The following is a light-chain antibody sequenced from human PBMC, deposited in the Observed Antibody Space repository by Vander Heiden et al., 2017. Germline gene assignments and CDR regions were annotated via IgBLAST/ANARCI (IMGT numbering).Light chain of an antibody. V-gene: IGLV6-57*02. CDR3: QTYDSNNWV. Sequence: NFKLTQPHSVSESPGKTVTIPCTASSGSIASHYVQWYQQRPGSAPTTVIYEDKYRPSGVPDRFSGSIDSSSNSASLTISGLKTEDEGDYFCQTYDSNNWVFGGGTKLTVL. J-gene: IGLJ3*02. CDR1: SGSIASHY. CDR2: EDK.